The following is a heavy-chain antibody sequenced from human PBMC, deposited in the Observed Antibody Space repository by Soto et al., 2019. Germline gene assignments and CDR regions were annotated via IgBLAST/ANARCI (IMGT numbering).Heavy chain of an antibody. J-gene: IGHJ3*02. Sequence: SETKSLTCSVAGGYISGGGYWSWINKNPGTGLEWIGFIFYTGSTYYNPSLKSRLTMSVDTSKNQFFLTLNFVTAADTAVYYCARDDYSTSGSNAFHIWGRGTMVTVSS. V-gene: IGHV4-31*03. CDR1: GGYISGGGY. D-gene: IGHD3-10*01. CDR3: ARDDYSTSGSNAFHI. CDR2: IFYTGST.